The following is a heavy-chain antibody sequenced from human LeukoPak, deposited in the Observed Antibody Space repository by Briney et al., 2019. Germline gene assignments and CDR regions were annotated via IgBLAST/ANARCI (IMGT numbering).Heavy chain of an antibody. CDR3: AKGFLGNIDY. Sequence: GGTLRLSCVASGFTFTNYGMNWVRQAPGKGLEWVSAISGSGGSTYYADSVKGRFTISRDNSKNTLYLQMNSLRAEDTAVYYCAKGFLGNIDYWGQGTLVTVSS. V-gene: IGHV3-23*01. D-gene: IGHD1/OR15-1a*01. CDR1: GFTFTNYG. CDR2: ISGSGGST. J-gene: IGHJ4*02.